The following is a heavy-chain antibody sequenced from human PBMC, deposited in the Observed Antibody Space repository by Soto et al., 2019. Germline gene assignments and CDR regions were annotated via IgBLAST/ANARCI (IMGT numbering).Heavy chain of an antibody. D-gene: IGHD2-15*01. CDR2: IYPGDSDT. Sequence: PGESLKISCEASGYSFSNYWIGWVRQMPGKGLEWMGNIYPGDSDTRYSPSFQGQVTISADKSISTAYVQWSSLKASDTAMYYCARLGRGYCNEGSCDPPHWGRGTLVTVSS. J-gene: IGHJ4*02. V-gene: IGHV5-51*01. CDR3: ARLGRGYCNEGSCDPPH. CDR1: GYSFSNYW.